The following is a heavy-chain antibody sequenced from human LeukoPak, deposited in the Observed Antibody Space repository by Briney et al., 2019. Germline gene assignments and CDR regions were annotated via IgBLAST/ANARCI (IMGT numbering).Heavy chain of an antibody. Sequence: SETLSLTCTVSGGSISSSSYYWSWIRQPPGKGLEWIGYIYYSGSTNYNPSLKSRVTISVDTSKNQFSLKLSSVTTADTAVYYCARDYGDYENAFDIWGQGTMVTVSS. CDR3: ARDYGDYENAFDI. J-gene: IGHJ3*02. CDR2: IYYSGST. D-gene: IGHD4-17*01. CDR1: GGSISSSSYY. V-gene: IGHV4-61*01.